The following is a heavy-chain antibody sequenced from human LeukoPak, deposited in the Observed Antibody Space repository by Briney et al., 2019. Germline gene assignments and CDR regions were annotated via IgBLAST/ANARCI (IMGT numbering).Heavy chain of an antibody. J-gene: IGHJ6*03. Sequence: SETLSLTCTVSGGSISNYYWNWLRQPPGKGLEWIGEINHSGSTNYNPSLKSRVTISVDTSKNQFSLKLSSVTAADTAVYYCARRPGIAVAGLYYDYNYMDVWGKGTTVTISS. CDR3: ARRPGIAVAGLYYDYNYMDV. CDR1: GGSISNYY. V-gene: IGHV4-34*01. D-gene: IGHD6-19*01. CDR2: INHSGST.